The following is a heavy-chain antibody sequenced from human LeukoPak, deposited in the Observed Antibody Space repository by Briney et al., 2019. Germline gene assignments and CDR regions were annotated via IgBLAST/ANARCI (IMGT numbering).Heavy chain of an antibody. V-gene: IGHV1-69*05. Sequence: SVKVSCKASGGTFSSYAISWVRQAPGQGLEWMGGIIPIFDTANYAQKFQGRVTITTDESTSTAYMELSSLRSEDTAVYYCARTKYYYDSSGYPSNYDYWGQGTLVTVSS. D-gene: IGHD3-22*01. CDR3: ARTKYYYDSSGYPSNYDY. CDR2: IIPIFDTA. CDR1: GGTFSSYA. J-gene: IGHJ4*02.